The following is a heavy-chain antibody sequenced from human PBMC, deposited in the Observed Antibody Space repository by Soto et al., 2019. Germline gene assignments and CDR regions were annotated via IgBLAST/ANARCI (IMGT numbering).Heavy chain of an antibody. Sequence: SETLSLTCTFSGCSSSSYYWSLIRQPPGKGLEWIGYIYYSGSTNYNPSLKSRVTISVDTSKNQFSLKLSSVTAADTAVYYCARRYSSSFDYWGQGTLVTVSS. D-gene: IGHD6-13*01. V-gene: IGHV4-59*08. CDR1: GCSSSSYY. CDR3: ARRYSSSFDY. CDR2: IYYSGST. J-gene: IGHJ4*02.